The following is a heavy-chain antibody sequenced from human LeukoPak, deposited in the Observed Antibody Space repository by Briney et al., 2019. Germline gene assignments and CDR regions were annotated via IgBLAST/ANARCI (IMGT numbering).Heavy chain of an antibody. CDR2: ISGSGDST. V-gene: IGHV3-23*01. CDR1: GFTFSNYA. Sequence: GGSLRLSCAASGFTFSNYAMRWVRQAPGKGLEWVSGISGSGDSTYYADSVKGRFTISRDNSKNTLYLQMNSLRAEDTAVYYCARRSGIAVAGAFDYWDQGTLVTVSS. J-gene: IGHJ4*02. CDR3: ARRSGIAVAGAFDY. D-gene: IGHD6-19*01.